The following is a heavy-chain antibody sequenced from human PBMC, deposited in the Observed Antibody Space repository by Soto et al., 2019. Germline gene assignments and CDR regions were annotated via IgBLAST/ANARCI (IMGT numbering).Heavy chain of an antibody. CDR3: ARLPTYITDCYYFDP. CDR2: ISPKNRTI. J-gene: IGHJ4*02. Sequence: ASVKVSCKASGYTLIHFYIPWVRQAPGQGLEWMGRISPKNRTINYAQKFQGRVTLTWDTSLTTAYMELSSLRSDDTALYYCARLPTYITDCYYFDPWGQVPLVTFSS. D-gene: IGHD2-21*02. CDR1: GYTLIHFY. V-gene: IGHV1-2*02.